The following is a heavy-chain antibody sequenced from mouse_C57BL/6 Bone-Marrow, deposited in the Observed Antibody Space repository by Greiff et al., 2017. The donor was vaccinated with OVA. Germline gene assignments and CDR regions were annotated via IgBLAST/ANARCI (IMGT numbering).Heavy chain of an antibody. V-gene: IGHV14-1*01. J-gene: IGHJ3*01. D-gene: IGHD1-1*01. CDR2: IDPEDGDT. Sequence: EVQLQQSGAELVRPGASVKLSCTASGFNIKDYYMHWVKQRPEPGLEWIGRIDPEDGDTEYAPKFQGKATMTADTSSNTAYLQLSSLTSEDTAVYYCTIYGSSPWFAYWGQGTLVTVSA. CDR3: TIYGSSPWFAY. CDR1: GFNIKDYY.